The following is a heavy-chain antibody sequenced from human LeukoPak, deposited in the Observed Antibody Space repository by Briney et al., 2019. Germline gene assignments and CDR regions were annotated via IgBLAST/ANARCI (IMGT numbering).Heavy chain of an antibody. D-gene: IGHD6-13*01. CDR1: GGSISSSSYY. Sequence: PSETLSLTCTVSGGSISSSSYYWGWIRQPPGKGLEWIGSIYYSGSTYYNPSLKSRVTISVDTSKNQFSLKLSSVTAADTAVYYCARLHSSIAAAGTVDYWGQGTLVTVSS. CDR2: IYYSGST. V-gene: IGHV4-39*01. CDR3: ARLHSSIAAAGTVDY. J-gene: IGHJ4*02.